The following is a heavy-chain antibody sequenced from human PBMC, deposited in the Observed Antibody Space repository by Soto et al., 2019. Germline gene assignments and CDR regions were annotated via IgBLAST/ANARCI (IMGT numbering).Heavy chain of an antibody. D-gene: IGHD4-17*01. J-gene: IGHJ6*02. CDR2: ISYDGSNK. CDR1: GFTFSSYA. CDR3: ARDGYDYGDYAPGYYYGMDV. Sequence: QVQLVESGGGVVQPGRSLRLSCAASGFTFSSYAMHWVRQAPGKGLEWVAVISYDGSNKYYADSVKGRFTISRDNSKNTLYLQMNSLRAEDTAVYYCARDGYDYGDYAPGYYYGMDVWGQGTTVTVSS. V-gene: IGHV3-30-3*01.